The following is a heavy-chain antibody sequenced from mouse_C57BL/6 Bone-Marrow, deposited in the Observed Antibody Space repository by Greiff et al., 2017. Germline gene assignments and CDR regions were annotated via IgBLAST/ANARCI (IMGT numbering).Heavy chain of an antibody. CDR1: GFTFSSYG. V-gene: IGHV5-6*01. Sequence: EVMLVESGGDLVKPGGSLKLSCAASGFTFSSYGMSWVRQTPDKRLEWVATISSGGSYTYYPDSVKGRFTISRDNAKNTLYLQMSSLKSEDTAMYYCALYSGNWRAMDYWGQGTSVTVSS. D-gene: IGHD2-1*01. CDR3: ALYSGNWRAMDY. J-gene: IGHJ4*01. CDR2: ISSGGSYT.